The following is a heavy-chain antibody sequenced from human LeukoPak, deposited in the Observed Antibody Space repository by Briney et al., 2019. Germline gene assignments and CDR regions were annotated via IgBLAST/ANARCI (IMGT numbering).Heavy chain of an antibody. CDR1: GGSISSGDYY. CDR2: IYYSGST. Sequence: SETLSLTCTVSGGSISSGDYYWGWIRQPPGKGLEWIGSIYYSGSTYYNPSLKSRVTISVDTSKNQFSLKLSSVTAADTAVYYCARVRWSDPFDYWGQGTLVTVSS. V-gene: IGHV4-39*01. CDR3: ARVRWSDPFDY. J-gene: IGHJ4*02. D-gene: IGHD4-23*01.